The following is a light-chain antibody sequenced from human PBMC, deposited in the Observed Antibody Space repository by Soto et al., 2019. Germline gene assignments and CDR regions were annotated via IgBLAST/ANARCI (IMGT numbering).Light chain of an antibody. J-gene: IGKJ2*01. V-gene: IGKV3-20*01. CDR1: QTVASSF. CDR3: QQYSSSPYN. CDR2: DSS. Sequence: ENVLTQSPDTLSLSPGERATLSCRASQTVASSFLAWYQHKPGQAPRLLIYDSSTRASGIPDRFSGSGSGTDFTLPISTLEPDDVAVYYCQQYSSSPYNFGQGTKLEIK.